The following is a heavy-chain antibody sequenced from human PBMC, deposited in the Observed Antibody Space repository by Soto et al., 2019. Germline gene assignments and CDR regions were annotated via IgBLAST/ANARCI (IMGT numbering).Heavy chain of an antibody. V-gene: IGHV3-23*01. CDR1: GFTFNNYV. Sequence: AGGSLRLSCAASGFTFNNYVMSWVRQAPGKGLEWVSGISSTGGGTYYADPVKGRFTISRDNSKNTLYLQMNNLRAGDTALYYCAKGHDIVVVPTVDYWGHGTLVTVSS. CDR2: ISSTGGGT. CDR3: AKGHDIVVVPTVDY. J-gene: IGHJ4*01. D-gene: IGHD2-15*01.